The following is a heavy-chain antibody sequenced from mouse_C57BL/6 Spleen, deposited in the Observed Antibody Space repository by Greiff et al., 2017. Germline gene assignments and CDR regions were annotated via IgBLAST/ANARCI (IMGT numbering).Heavy chain of an antibody. Sequence: QVQLQQPGAELVKPGASVKLSCKASGYTFTSYWMHWVKQRPGRGLAWIGRIDPTRGGTKYNEKFKSKATLTVDKSSSTAYMQLSSLTSGDTAVYYCARMQDYDYDAWFAYWGQGTLVTVSA. CDR3: ARMQDYDYDAWFAY. CDR1: GYTFTSYW. D-gene: IGHD2-4*01. CDR2: IDPTRGGT. J-gene: IGHJ3*01. V-gene: IGHV1-72*01.